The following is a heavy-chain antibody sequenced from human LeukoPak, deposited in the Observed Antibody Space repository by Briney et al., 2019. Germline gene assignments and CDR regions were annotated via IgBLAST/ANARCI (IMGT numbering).Heavy chain of an antibody. CDR1: GYTLTELS. V-gene: IGHV1-24*01. Sequence: AASVKVSCKVSGYTLTELSMHWVRQAPGKGLEWMGGFDPEDGETIYAQKFQGRVTMTEDTSTDTAYMELSSLRSEDTAVYYCATAPKEDYYDSSGYPNAFDIWGQGTMVTVSS. D-gene: IGHD3-22*01. CDR2: FDPEDGET. J-gene: IGHJ3*02. CDR3: ATAPKEDYYDSSGYPNAFDI.